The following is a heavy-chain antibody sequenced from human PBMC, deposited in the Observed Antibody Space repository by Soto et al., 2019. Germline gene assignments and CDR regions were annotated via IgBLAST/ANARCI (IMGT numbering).Heavy chain of an antibody. V-gene: IGHV3-74*01. CDR1: GFTFSGSW. J-gene: IGHJ4*02. D-gene: IGHD3-10*01. Sequence: EVQLVESGGGLVQPGGSLRLSCAASGFTFSGSWMHWVRQAPGKGLVWVSRINGDGGGTSYADFVKGRFTISRDDAKNTLLLQMSGLRAEDTAVYDCARGIFGSGAANAWWGQGNLVTVSS. CDR3: ARGIFGSGAANAW. CDR2: INGDGGGT.